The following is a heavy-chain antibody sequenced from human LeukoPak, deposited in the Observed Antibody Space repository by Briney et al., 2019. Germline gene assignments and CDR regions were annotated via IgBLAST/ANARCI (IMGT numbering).Heavy chain of an antibody. CDR1: GYTFTDYY. Sequence: ASVKVSCKASGYTFTDYYIHWVRQAPGQGLEWMGWITPYSGGTDHAQKFQGRVTMTMDTSISTVYMELSRLRSDDTAVYYCAREFNTYCYGSGSHDAFDIWGQGTEVTVS. CDR2: ITPYSGGT. J-gene: IGHJ3*02. V-gene: IGHV1-2*02. CDR3: AREFNTYCYGSGSHDAFDI. D-gene: IGHD3-10*01.